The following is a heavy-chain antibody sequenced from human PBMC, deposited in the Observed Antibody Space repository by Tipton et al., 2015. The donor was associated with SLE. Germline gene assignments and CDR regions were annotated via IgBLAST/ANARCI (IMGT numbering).Heavy chain of an antibody. J-gene: IGHJ4*02. CDR3: ARDFWSGYGSFDS. V-gene: IGHV4-34*01. D-gene: IGHD3-3*01. CDR2: IDHSGVT. Sequence: TLSLTCDVYGGFLRDYFWSWIRQPPGKGLEWIGDIDHSGVTHYNPSLKSRVTISVDTSKNQFSLKLSSVTAADTAVYYCARDFWSGYGSFDSWGQGTLVTVSP. CDR1: GGFLRDYF.